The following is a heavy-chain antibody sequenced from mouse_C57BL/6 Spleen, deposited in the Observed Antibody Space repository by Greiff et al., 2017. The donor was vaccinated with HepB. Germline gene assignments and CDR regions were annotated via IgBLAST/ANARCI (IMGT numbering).Heavy chain of an antibody. V-gene: IGHV1-66*01. D-gene: IGHD2-4*01. J-gene: IGHJ4*01. Sequence: VQLQQSGPELVKPGASVKISCKASGYSFTSYYIHWVKQRPGQGLEWIGWIYPGSGNTKYNEKFKGKATLTADTSSSTAYMQLSSLTSEDSAVYYCARSYDYDIYYYAMDYWGQGTSVTVSS. CDR3: ARSYDYDIYYYAMDY. CDR2: IYPGSGNT. CDR1: GYSFTSYY.